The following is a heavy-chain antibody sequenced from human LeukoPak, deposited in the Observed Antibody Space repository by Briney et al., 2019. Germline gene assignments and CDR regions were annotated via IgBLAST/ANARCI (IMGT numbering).Heavy chain of an antibody. CDR1: GFTVSSNY. Sequence: PGGSLRLSCAASGFTVSSNYMSWVRQAPGKGLEWVSVIYSGGSTYYADSVKGRFTISRDNSKNTLYPQMNSLRAEDTAVYYCARVVAGLWFGELFFDYWGQGTLVTVSS. CDR3: ARVVAGLWFGELFFDY. CDR2: IYSGGST. D-gene: IGHD3-10*01. V-gene: IGHV3-66*01. J-gene: IGHJ4*02.